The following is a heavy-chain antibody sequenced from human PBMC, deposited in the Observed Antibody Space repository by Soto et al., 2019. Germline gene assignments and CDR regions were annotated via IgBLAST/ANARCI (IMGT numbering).Heavy chain of an antibody. D-gene: IGHD6-13*01. J-gene: IGHJ6*02. V-gene: IGHV2-70*01. CDR1: GFSLSTSGMC. Sequence: SGPTLVNPTHTLTLTCTFSGFSLSTSGMCVSWIRQPPGKALEWLALIDWDDDKYYSTSLKTRLTISKDTSKNQVVLTMTNMDPVDTATYYCARIQGSSSWYYGMDVWGQGTTVTVSS. CDR2: IDWDDDK. CDR3: ARIQGSSSWYYGMDV.